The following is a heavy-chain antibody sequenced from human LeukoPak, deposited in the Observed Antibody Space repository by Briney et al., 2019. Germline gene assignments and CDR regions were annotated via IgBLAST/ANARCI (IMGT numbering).Heavy chain of an antibody. CDR2: ISGSGGST. Sequence: GGSLRLSCAPSGFTFSSYSMSWVRPAPGEGLEWVSAISGSGGSTYYADSVKGRFTISRDNSKNTLYLQMNSLRAEDTAVYYCAKVEDIVVVPAAMSGTFWGQGTLVTVSS. J-gene: IGHJ4*02. CDR1: GFTFSSYS. V-gene: IGHV3-23*01. CDR3: AKVEDIVVVPAAMSGTF. D-gene: IGHD2-2*01.